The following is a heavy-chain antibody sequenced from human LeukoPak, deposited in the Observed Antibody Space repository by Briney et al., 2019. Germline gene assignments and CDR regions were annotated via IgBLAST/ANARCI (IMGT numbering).Heavy chain of an antibody. CDR1: GFTVSSNY. Sequence: PGGSLRLSCAASGFTVSSNYMSWVRQAPGKGLEWVSVIYRGGSTYYADSVTGRFTISRHNSKNTLYLQMNSRRAEDTAVYYCARAHSGSYLGDAFDIWGQGTMVTVSS. V-gene: IGHV3-53*04. J-gene: IGHJ3*02. CDR3: ARAHSGSYLGDAFDI. CDR2: IYRGGST. D-gene: IGHD1-26*01.